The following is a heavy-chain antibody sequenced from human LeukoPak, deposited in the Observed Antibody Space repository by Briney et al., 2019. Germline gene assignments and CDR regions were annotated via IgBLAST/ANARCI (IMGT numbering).Heavy chain of an antibody. V-gene: IGHV3-53*01. CDR2: IYSDDNT. J-gene: IGHJ4*02. D-gene: IGHD2-15*01. CDR1: GFIFSSIY. Sequence: GGSLRLSCAASGFIFSSIYMSWVRQAPGKGLEWVSVIYSDDNTYYLDSVRGGLTISRDNSKNRGDRKKKSREAEDTAVYYCARSDLGYCSGGSCYSHYWGQGTLVTVSS. CDR3: ARSDLGYCSGGSCYSHY.